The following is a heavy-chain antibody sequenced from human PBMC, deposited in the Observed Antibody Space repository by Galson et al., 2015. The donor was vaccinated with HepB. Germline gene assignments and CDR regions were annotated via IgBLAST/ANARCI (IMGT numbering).Heavy chain of an antibody. V-gene: IGHV3-23*01. CDR1: GFNFNTYA. D-gene: IGHD3-3*02. Sequence: SLRLSCAASGFNFNTYAMNWVRQAPGKGLEWVSTISGGGHTYSADSVKGRFTISGDTSKNTLYLQLNSLRTEDTAVYYCARGMRGLAGGMDVWGQGATVTVSS. J-gene: IGHJ6*02. CDR3: ARGMRGLAGGMDV. CDR2: ISGGGHT.